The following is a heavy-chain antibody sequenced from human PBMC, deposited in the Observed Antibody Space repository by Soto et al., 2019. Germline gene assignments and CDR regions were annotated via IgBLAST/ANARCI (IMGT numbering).Heavy chain of an antibody. D-gene: IGHD6-13*01. V-gene: IGHV4-59*01. CDR1: GGSISSYY. J-gene: IGHJ4*02. CDR3: ARWSSSWPLFDY. CDR2: IYYSGIT. Sequence: SETLSLTCTVSGGSISSYYWSWIRQPPGKGLEWIGYIYYSGITNYNPSLKSRVTISVDTSKNQFSLKLSSVTAADTAVYYCARWSSSWPLFDYWGQGTLMTV.